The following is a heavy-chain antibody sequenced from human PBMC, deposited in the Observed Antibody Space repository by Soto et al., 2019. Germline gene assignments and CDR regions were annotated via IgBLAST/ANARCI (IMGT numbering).Heavy chain of an antibody. J-gene: IGHJ4*02. CDR3: AKVPYDFWSGYYPPLYFDY. V-gene: IGHV3-21*04. CDR1: GFTFSSYT. D-gene: IGHD3-3*01. Sequence: TGGSLRLSCATSGFTFSSYTMTWVRQAPGKGLEWVSSISSSSLHIYYAESLKGRFTVSRDNANNSLYLQMNSLRAEDTAVYYCAKVPYDFWSGYYPPLYFDYWGQGTLVTVSS. CDR2: ISSSSLHI.